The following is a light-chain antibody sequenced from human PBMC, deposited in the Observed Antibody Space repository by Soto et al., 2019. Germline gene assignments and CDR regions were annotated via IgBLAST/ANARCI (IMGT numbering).Light chain of an antibody. CDR1: QSLLHSNGYNY. CDR2: LGS. J-gene: IGKJ2*01. Sequence: DIVMTQSPLSLPVTPGEPASISCRSSQSLLHSNGYNYLDWYLQKPGQSPQLLIYLGSNRAAGGPDRFSGSESGTDFTLKISRVEAEDVGVYYCMQALQTPTFGQGTKLEIK. V-gene: IGKV2-28*01. CDR3: MQALQTPT.